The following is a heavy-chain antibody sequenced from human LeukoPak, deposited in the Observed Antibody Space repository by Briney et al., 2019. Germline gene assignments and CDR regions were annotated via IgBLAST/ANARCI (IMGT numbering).Heavy chain of an antibody. Sequence: PGGSLRLSCAASGFTFSSYEMNWVRQAPGKGLEWVSYISSSGSTIYYADSVKGRFTISRDNAKNSLYLQMNSLRAEDTAVYYCIVLAVAGTFGFDYWGQGTLVTVSS. V-gene: IGHV3-48*03. CDR2: ISSSGSTI. J-gene: IGHJ4*02. CDR3: IVLAVAGTFGFDY. D-gene: IGHD6-19*01. CDR1: GFTFSSYE.